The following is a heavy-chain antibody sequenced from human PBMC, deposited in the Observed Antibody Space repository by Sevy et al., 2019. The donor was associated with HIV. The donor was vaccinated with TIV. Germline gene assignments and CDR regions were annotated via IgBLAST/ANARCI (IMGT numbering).Heavy chain of an antibody. CDR2: IYYTGST. V-gene: IGHV4-59*01. CDR3: TXXXXVXXXXXSLNWFDP. D-gene: IGHD2-21*01. CDR1: GGSISAYY. J-gene: IGHJ5*02. Sequence: SETLSLTCTVSGGSISAYYWSWIRQPPGKALEYIGYIYYTGSTNYNPSLENRVTMSVDTSKNQFSLKLNSVTAADTXXXXXTXXXXVXXXXXSLNWFDPWGQGTLVTVSS.